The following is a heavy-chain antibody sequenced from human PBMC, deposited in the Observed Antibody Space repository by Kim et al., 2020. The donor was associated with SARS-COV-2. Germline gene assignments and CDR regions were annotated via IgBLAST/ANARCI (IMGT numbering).Heavy chain of an antibody. D-gene: IGHD3-9*01. CDR3: ARGGELLRYFDWLLLGGNYGMDV. CDR2: ISSSSSYI. Sequence: GGSLRLSCAASGFTFSSYNMNWVRQAPGKGLEWVSFISSSSSYIYYADSVKGRFTISRDNAKNSLYVQMNSLRAEDTAVYYCARGGELLRYFDWLLLGGNYGMDVWGQGTTVTVSS. V-gene: IGHV3-21*01. CDR1: GFTFSSYN. J-gene: IGHJ6*02.